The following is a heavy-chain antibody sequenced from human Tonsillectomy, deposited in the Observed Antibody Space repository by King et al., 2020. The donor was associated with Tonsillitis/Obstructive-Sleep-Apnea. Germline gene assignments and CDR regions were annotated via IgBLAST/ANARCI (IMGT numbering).Heavy chain of an antibody. CDR3: ARVRGNDFWSGYSGEYYFDY. CDR2: IYYSGST. Sequence: QLQESGPGLVKPSETLSLTCTVSGGSISSYYWSWIRQPPGKGLEWIGYIYYSGSTKYNPSLKSRVTISVDTSKNQFSLKLSSVTAADTAVYYCARVRGNDFWSGYSGEYYFDYWGQGTLVTVSS. V-gene: IGHV4-59*01. J-gene: IGHJ4*02. D-gene: IGHD3-3*01. CDR1: GGSISSYY.